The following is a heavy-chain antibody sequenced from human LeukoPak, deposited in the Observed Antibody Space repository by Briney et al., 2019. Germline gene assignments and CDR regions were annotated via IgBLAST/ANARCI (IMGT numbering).Heavy chain of an antibody. J-gene: IGHJ4*02. V-gene: IGHV3-21*01. CDR1: GFTFSSHS. CDR3: ARDRNGEHYFDY. CDR2: ISSSSSYR. Sequence: PGGSLRLSCAASGFTFSSHSMNWVRQAPGKGLEWVSSISSSSSYRYYADSVRGRFTISRDNAKNSLYLQMNSLRAEDTAVYYCARDRNGEHYFDYWGQGTLVTVSS. D-gene: IGHD4-17*01.